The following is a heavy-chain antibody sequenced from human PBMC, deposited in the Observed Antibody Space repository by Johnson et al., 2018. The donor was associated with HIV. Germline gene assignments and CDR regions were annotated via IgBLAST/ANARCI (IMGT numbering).Heavy chain of an antibody. CDR3: AKASYNRFAFDI. CDR2: ISWKSGSI. Sequence: VQLVESGGGVVRPGGSLRLSCAASGFTFDDYAMHWVRQAPGKGLGWVSGISWKSGSIGYADSVKGRFTIPRDNAKNSRYLQMTSLRAEDTALYYCAKASYNRFAFDIWGQGTMVTVSS. CDR1: GFTFDDYA. V-gene: IGHV3-9*01. D-gene: IGHD1-1*01. J-gene: IGHJ3*02.